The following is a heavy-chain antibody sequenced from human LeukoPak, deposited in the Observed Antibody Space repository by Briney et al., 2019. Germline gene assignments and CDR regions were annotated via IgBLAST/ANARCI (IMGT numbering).Heavy chain of an antibody. CDR3: TKHGSGRYFDY. Sequence: GGSLRLSCATSGFTFSTFSNYGMSWVRQAPGKGLEWVSAITGSGGKTYYADSMKGRFTISRDNSKNTLYLQMNSLRAEDTAVYYCTKHGSGRYFDYRGQGTLVTVSS. V-gene: IGHV3-23*01. D-gene: IGHD6-19*01. CDR1: GFTFSTFSNYG. J-gene: IGHJ4*02. CDR2: ITGSGGKT.